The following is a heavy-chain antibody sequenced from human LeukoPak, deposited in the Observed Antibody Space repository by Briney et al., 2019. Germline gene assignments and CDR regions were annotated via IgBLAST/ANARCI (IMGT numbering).Heavy chain of an antibody. V-gene: IGHV3-23*01. CDR1: GFTFNTYA. J-gene: IGHJ4*02. CDR3: AKAGSDWYYFDS. CDR2: ISESGGST. D-gene: IGHD6-19*01. Sequence: GGSLRLSCGASGFTFNTYAMTWVRQAPGKGLEWVSDISESGGSTYYEDSVQGRFTISRDNSKNTLYLQMNSLRVEDTAIYYCAKAGSDWYYFDSWGQGTLVTVSS.